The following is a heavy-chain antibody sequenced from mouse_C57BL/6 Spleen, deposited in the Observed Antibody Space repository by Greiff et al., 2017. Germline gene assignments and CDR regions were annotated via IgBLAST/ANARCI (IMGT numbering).Heavy chain of an antibody. J-gene: IGHJ2*01. D-gene: IGHD1-1*01. CDR2: IDPSDSNT. Sequence: VQLQQPGAELVKPGASVKLSCKASGYTFTSYWMQWVKQRPGQGLEWIGEIDPSDSNTNYNQKFKGKATLTVDTSSSTAYMQLSSLTSEDSAVYYCARHYGNSYFDYWGQGTTLTVSS. V-gene: IGHV1-50*01. CDR3: ARHYGNSYFDY. CDR1: GYTFTSYW.